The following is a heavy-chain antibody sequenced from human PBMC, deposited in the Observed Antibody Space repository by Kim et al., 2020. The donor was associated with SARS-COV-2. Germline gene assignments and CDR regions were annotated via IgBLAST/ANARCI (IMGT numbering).Heavy chain of an antibody. Sequence: GGSLRLSCAASGFTFSSYAMSWVRQAPGKGLEWVSAISGSGGSTYYADSVKGRFTISRDNSKNTLYLQMNSLRAEDTAVYYCAKPVHRYSSSWHYFDYWDQGNLVTVAS. CDR3: AKPVHRYSSSWHYFDY. V-gene: IGHV3-23*01. J-gene: IGHJ4*02. CDR2: ISGSGGST. CDR1: GFTFSSYA. D-gene: IGHD6-13*01.